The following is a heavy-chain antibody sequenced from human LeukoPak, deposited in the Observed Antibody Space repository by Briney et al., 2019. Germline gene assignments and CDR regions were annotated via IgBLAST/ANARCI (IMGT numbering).Heavy chain of an antibody. J-gene: IGHJ4*02. CDR1: GFTFSTYG. CDR3: AREVVGLDY. V-gene: IGHV3-48*01. D-gene: IGHD3/OR15-3a*01. CDR2: ISSSSNTI. Sequence: GGSLRLSCAASGFTFSTYGMIWVRQAPGKGLEWVSYISSSSNTIQYADSVRGRFTISRDNAKNSLYLQMNSLRAEDTAVYYCAREVVGLDYWGQGTPVTVSS.